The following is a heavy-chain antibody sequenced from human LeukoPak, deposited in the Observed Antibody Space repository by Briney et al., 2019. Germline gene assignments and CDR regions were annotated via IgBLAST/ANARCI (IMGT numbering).Heavy chain of an antibody. V-gene: IGHV3-66*01. D-gene: IGHD6-13*01. CDR3: ARGLVAAGELGF. J-gene: IGHJ4*02. Sequence: GGSLRLSCAASGFTVSSNYMSWVRQAPGKGLEWVSVIYSGGSTYYADSVKGRFTISRDNSKNTLYLQMNSLRVEDTAVYYCARGLVAAGELGFWGQGTLVTVSS. CDR1: GFTVSSNY. CDR2: IYSGGST.